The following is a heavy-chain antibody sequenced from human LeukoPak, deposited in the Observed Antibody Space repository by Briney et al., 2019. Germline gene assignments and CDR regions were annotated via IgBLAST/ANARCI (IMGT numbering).Heavy chain of an antibody. CDR3: ARGSALWFGELSQFDY. CDR2: INHSGST. Sequence: SETLSLTCAVYGGSFSGYYWSWIRQPPGKGLEWIGEINHSGSTNYNPSLKSRVTISVDTSKNQFSLKLSSVTAADTAVYYCARGSALWFGELSQFDYWGQGTLVTVSS. V-gene: IGHV4-34*01. CDR1: GGSFSGYY. D-gene: IGHD3-10*01. J-gene: IGHJ4*02.